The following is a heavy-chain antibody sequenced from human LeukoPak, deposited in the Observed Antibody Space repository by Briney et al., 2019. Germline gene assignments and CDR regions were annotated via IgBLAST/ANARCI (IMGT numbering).Heavy chain of an antibody. CDR1: GFTFSSYG. J-gene: IGHJ4*02. CDR3: AKENPSNVYDFWSGPAV. V-gene: IGHV3-30*02. D-gene: IGHD3-3*01. CDR2: IRYDGSNK. Sequence: PGGSLRLSCAASGFTFSSYGMHWVRQAPGKGLEWVAFIRYDGSNKYYADSVKGRFTISRDNSKNTLYLQMNSLRAEDTAVYYCAKENPSNVYDFWSGPAVWGQGTLVTVSS.